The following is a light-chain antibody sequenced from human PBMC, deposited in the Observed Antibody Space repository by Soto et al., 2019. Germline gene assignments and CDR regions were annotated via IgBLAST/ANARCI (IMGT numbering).Light chain of an antibody. CDR3: CSYTTNSTYV. Sequence: QSVLTQPASVSGSPGQSITISCTGSFSDVGPHDYVSWYQQHPGKAPKLVIYDVTNRPSGVSSRFSGSKSGNTASLTISGLQAEDEADYYCCSYTTNSTYVFGTGTKVTVL. CDR1: FSDVGPHDY. V-gene: IGLV2-14*03. CDR2: DVT. J-gene: IGLJ1*01.